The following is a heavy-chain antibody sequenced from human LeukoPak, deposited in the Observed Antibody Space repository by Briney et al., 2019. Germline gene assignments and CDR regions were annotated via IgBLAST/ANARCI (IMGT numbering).Heavy chain of an antibody. Sequence: SETLSLTCTVSGGSVSSSSNFWGWIRQPPGKGLEWTGSISYSGSTYYNPSLKSRVTISVDTSKNQFSLKLSSVTAADTAVYYCARITPYSRSPRGDYWGQGTLVTVSS. J-gene: IGHJ4*02. V-gene: IGHV4-39*01. CDR1: GGSVSSSSNF. CDR3: ARITPYSRSPRGDY. CDR2: ISYSGST. D-gene: IGHD1-26*01.